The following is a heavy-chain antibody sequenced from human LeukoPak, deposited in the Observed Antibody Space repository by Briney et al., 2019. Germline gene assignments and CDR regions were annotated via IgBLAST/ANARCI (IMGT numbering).Heavy chain of an antibody. V-gene: IGHV4-4*09. J-gene: IGHJ4*02. CDR1: GGSLSSYF. CDR2: IYTSGRT. D-gene: IGHD3-22*01. Sequence: SETLSLTCTVSGGSLSSYFWSWIRRPPGKGLEWIGYIYTSGRTNYNPSLKSRVTISVDTSKNQFSLKLSSVTAADTAVYYCARGVLYDSSGYPFDYWGQGTLVTVSS. CDR3: ARGVLYDSSGYPFDY.